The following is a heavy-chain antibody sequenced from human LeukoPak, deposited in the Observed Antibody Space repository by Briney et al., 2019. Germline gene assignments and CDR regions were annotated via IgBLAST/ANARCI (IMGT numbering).Heavy chain of an antibody. CDR1: GGSLSGYY. CDR3: AREGGPGAFDI. V-gene: IGHV4-34*01. Sequence: SETLSLTCAVYGGSLSGYYWSWIRQPPGKGLEWIGEINHSGSTNYNPSLKSRVTISVDTSKNQFSLRLNSVTAADTAVYYCAREGGPGAFDIWGLGTMVTVSS. CDR2: INHSGST. J-gene: IGHJ3*02.